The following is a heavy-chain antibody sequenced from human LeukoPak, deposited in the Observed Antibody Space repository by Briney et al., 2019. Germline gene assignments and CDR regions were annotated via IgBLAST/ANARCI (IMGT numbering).Heavy chain of an antibody. J-gene: IGHJ4*02. CDR2: ISGSGDNT. Sequence: GGSLRLSCAASGFTFSTYAMNWVRQAPGKGLEWVSGISGSGDNTYYTDSVKGRFTISRDNSKDTLYLQMNSLRAEDTAVYYCAKERSSGVYRLFDYWGQGTLVIVSS. CDR3: AKERSSGVYRLFDY. V-gene: IGHV3-23*01. CDR1: GFTFSTYA. D-gene: IGHD3-22*01.